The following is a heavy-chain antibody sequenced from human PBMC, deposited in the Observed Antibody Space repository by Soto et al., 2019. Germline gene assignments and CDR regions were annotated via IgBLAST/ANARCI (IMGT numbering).Heavy chain of an antibody. CDR1: GYTFANYG. J-gene: IGHJ4*02. D-gene: IGHD5-18*01. Sequence: ASVKVSCKASGYTFANYGVGWVRQAPGQGLVWMAWISAYTGSTNYAQEFQGRVAVTTDTSTSTASMDVRSLRSDDTAVYYCARSPYSYGKSFYFDYWGQGTLVTLSS. V-gene: IGHV1-18*04. CDR3: ARSPYSYGKSFYFDY. CDR2: ISAYTGST.